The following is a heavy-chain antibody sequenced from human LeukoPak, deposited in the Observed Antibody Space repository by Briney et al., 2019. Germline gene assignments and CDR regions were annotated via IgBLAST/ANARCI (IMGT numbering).Heavy chain of an antibody. V-gene: IGHV4-59*01. CDR2: IYYSGST. J-gene: IGHJ4*02. CDR1: GGSISSYY. D-gene: IGHD6-19*01. CDR3: ARDRLSSGWYSGFDY. Sequence: SETLSLTCTVAGGSISSYYWSLIRQPPGKRLGWRGYIYYSGSTNYNPSLKSRVTISVDTSKNQFSLKLSSVTAADTAVYYCARDRLSSGWYSGFDYWGQGTMVTVSS.